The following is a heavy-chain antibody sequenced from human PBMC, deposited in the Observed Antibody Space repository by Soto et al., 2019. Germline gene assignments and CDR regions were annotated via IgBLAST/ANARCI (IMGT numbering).Heavy chain of an antibody. J-gene: IGHJ6*02. Sequence: QVQLVQSGAEVTKPGSSVKVSCKASGGTFSSYAISWVRQAPGQGLEWMGGIIPIFGTANYAQKFQGRVTINADESTSTAYMELSSLRSEDTAVYYCARGPTGRGEELTNDYSYYCGMDVWGQGTTVTVSS. D-gene: IGHD1-26*01. CDR3: ARGPTGRGEELTNDYSYYCGMDV. CDR2: IIPIFGTA. V-gene: IGHV1-69*12. CDR1: GGTFSSYA.